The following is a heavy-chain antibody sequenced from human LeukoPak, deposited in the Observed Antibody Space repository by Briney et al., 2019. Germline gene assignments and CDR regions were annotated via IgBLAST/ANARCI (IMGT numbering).Heavy chain of an antibody. Sequence: ASVKLSFKASGSTFTSYGISWMRQAPGQGLEWMGWISAYNGNTNYAQKVHGRVTMTTDTSASTAYMEVRSLRSDDTAVYYCAVYYGSEKDYWGQGTLVTVSS. V-gene: IGHV1-18*01. CDR3: AVYYGSEKDY. CDR2: ISAYNGNT. J-gene: IGHJ4*02. CDR1: GSTFTSYG. D-gene: IGHD3-10*01.